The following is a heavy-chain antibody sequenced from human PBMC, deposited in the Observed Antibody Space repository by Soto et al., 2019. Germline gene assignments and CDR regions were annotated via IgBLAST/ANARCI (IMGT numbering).Heavy chain of an antibody. CDR3: ARGEQSFYYYGKDV. D-gene: IGHD1-26*01. J-gene: IGHJ6*01. CDR2: IIPIFGTA. Sequence: VASVKGSCKASGGTFSSYAISWVRQAPGQGLEWMGGIIPIFGTANYAQKFQGRVTITADESTSTAYMELSSLRSEDTAVYYCARGEQSFYYYGKDVQGQVTTVTASS. V-gene: IGHV1-69*01. CDR1: GGTFSSYA.